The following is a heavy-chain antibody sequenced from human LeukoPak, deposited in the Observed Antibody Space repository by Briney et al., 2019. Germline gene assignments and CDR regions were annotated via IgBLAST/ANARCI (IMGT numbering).Heavy chain of an antibody. CDR3: ASGRHDFLH. Sequence: GGSLRLSCAASGFVFSTYWMTWLRQAPGKGLEWVANINLDGTEEHYVDSSLKGRFTISRDNAKNSLYLQMTSLRVEDTAVYYCASGRHDFLHWGQGTLVTVSS. CDR1: GFVFSTYW. V-gene: IGHV3-7*01. D-gene: IGHD3/OR15-3a*01. J-gene: IGHJ4*02. CDR2: INLDGTEE.